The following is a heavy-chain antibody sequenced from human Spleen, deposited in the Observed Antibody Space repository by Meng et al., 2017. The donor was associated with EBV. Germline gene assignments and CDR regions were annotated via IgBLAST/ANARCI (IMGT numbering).Heavy chain of an antibody. J-gene: IGHJ5*02. V-gene: IGHV4-30-4*01. CDR3: AGVGSTISTDWFDT. CDR2: IYYSGIT. D-gene: IGHD3-9*01. CDR1: GASITSGGYY. Sequence: QVQLQGSGPGLVKPSETLSLTCAVSGASITSGGYYWSWIRQPPGRGLEYIGYIYYSGITYYNPSLKSRMSMSVDTSKNQFSLKLSSVTAADTAVYYCAGVGSTISTDWFDTWGQGTLVTVSS.